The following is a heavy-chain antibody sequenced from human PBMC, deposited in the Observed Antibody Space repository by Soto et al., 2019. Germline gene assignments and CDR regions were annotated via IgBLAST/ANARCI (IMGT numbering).Heavy chain of an antibody. CDR1: GFTFSSYA. J-gene: IGHJ4*02. D-gene: IGHD3-22*01. CDR3: AKRDYYDSSGYFDY. Sequence: RGSLRLSCAASGFTFSSYAMSWVRQAPGKGLEWVSAISGSGGSTYYADSVKGRFTISRDNSKNTLYLQMNSLRAEDTAVYYCAKRDYYDSSGYFDYWGQGXLVTVSS. V-gene: IGHV3-23*01. CDR2: ISGSGGST.